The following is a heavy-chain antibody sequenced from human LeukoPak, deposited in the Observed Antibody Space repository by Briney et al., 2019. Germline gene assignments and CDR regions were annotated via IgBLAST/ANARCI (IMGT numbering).Heavy chain of an antibody. CDR2: INPSGGST. CDR1: GYTLTDHY. CDR3: ARAAAGLDY. J-gene: IGHJ4*02. Sequence: ASVKVSCEASGYTLTDHYIHWVRQAPGQGLEWMGIINPSGGSTSYAQKFQGRVTMTRDTSTSTVYMELSSLRSEDTAVYYCARAAAGLDYWGQGTLVTVSS. V-gene: IGHV1-46*01. D-gene: IGHD6-13*01.